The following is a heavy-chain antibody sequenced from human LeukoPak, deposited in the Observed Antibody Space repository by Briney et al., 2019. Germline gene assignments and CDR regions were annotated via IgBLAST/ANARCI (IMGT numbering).Heavy chain of an antibody. CDR1: GGTFSSYA. J-gene: IGHJ5*02. D-gene: IGHD2-15*01. CDR3: ARAPPPPEYCSGGSCYSLWSWSDP. V-gene: IGHV1-69*06. CDR2: IIPIFGTA. Sequence: SVKVSCKASGGTFSSYAISWVRQAPGQGLEWMGGIIPIFGTANYAQKFQGRVTITADKSTSTAYMELSSLRSEDTAVYYCARAPPPPEYCSGGSCYSLWSWSDPWGQGTLVTVSS.